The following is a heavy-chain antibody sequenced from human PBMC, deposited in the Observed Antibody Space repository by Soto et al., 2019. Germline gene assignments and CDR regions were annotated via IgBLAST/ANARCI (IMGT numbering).Heavy chain of an antibody. J-gene: IGHJ5*02. CDR3: ARAITMVRGVIDWFDP. Sequence: PSETLSLTCTVSGGSISSGDYYWSWIRQPPGKGLEWIGYIYYSGSTYYNPSLKSRVTISVDTSKNQFSLKLSSVTAADTAVYYCARAITMVRGVIDWFDPWGQGTLVTVSS. V-gene: IGHV4-30-4*01. CDR1: GGSISSGDYY. D-gene: IGHD3-10*01. CDR2: IYYSGST.